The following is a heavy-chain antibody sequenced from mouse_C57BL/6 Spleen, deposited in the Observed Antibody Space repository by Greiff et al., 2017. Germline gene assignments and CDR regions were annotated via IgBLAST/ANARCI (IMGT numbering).Heavy chain of an antibody. CDR3: ARGLSYYAMDY. D-gene: IGHD1-2*01. CDR2: ISYSGST. CDR1: GYSITSGYV. Sequence: VQLQQSGPGMVKPSQSLSLTCTVTGYSITSGYVWHWIRHFPGNILAWMGYISYSGSTNYNPYLKSRISITHDPSKNHFFLKMNSVTTEDTATYYCARGLSYYAMDYWGQGTSVTVSS. J-gene: IGHJ4*01. V-gene: IGHV3-1*01.